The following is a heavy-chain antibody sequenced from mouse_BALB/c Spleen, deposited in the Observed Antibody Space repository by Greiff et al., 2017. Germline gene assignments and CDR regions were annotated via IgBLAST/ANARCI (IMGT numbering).Heavy chain of an antibody. CDR3: ADGNYWYFDV. V-gene: IGHV3-6*02. D-gene: IGHD2-1*01. CDR2: ISYDGSN. Sequence: VQLKQSGPGLVKPSQSLSLTCSVTGYSITSCYFWDWIRPSPGNTLEWMGYISYDGSNNYNPSLKNRISITRDTSKNPFFLKLNSVTTEDTATYYCADGNYWYFDVWGAGTTVTVSS. J-gene: IGHJ1*01. CDR1: GYSITSCYF.